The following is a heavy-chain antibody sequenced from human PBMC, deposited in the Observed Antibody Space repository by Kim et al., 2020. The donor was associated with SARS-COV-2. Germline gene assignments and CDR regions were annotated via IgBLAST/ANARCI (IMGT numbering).Heavy chain of an antibody. Sequence: TDFPGSVKGRFTIARENAKNSLYLQMNSLRAGDTAVYYCGRDGGVGAFVIWGQGTMVTVSS. V-gene: IGHV3-13*01. CDR3: GRDGGVGAFVI. D-gene: IGHD3-16*01. CDR2: T. J-gene: IGHJ3*02.